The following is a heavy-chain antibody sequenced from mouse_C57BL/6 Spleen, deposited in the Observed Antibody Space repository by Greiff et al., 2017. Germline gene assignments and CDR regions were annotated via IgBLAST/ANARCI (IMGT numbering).Heavy chain of an antibody. V-gene: IGHV10-1*01. CDR1: GFSFNTYA. CDR2: IRSKSNNYAT. CDR3: VRQHSLLSLDY. Sequence: EVKLVESGGGLVQPKGSLKLSCAASGFSFNTYAMNWVRQAPGKGLEWVARIRSKSNNYATYYADSVKDRFTISRDDSESMLYLQMNNLTTEDTAMYCCVRQHSLLSLDYWGHGPTLTAAS. D-gene: IGHD1-1*01. J-gene: IGHJ2*01.